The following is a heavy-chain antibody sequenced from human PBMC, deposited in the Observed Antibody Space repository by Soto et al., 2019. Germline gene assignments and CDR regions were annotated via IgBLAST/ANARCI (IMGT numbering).Heavy chain of an antibody. V-gene: IGHV3-30-3*01. CDR3: ARDVGDIVATTPDY. CDR2: ISYDGSNK. J-gene: IGHJ4*02. D-gene: IGHD5-12*01. CDR1: GFTFSSYA. Sequence: QVQLVESGGGVVQPGRSLRLSCAASGFTFSSYAMHWVRQAPGKGLEWVAVISYDGSNKYYADSVKGRFTISRDNSKNTLYLQMNSLRAEDTAVYYCARDVGDIVATTPDYWGQGTLVTVSS.